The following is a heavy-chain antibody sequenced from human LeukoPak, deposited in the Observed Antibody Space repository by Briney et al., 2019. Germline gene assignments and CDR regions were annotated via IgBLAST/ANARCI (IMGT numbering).Heavy chain of an antibody. D-gene: IGHD3-22*01. J-gene: IGHJ4*02. CDR3: ARDFAYYYDSSGYTGDY. Sequence: ASVKVSCKASGYTFTGYYMHWVRQAHGQGLEWMGWINPNSGGTNYAQKFQGRVTMTRDTSISTAYMELSRLRSDDTAVYYCARDFAYYYDSSGYTGDYWGQGTLVTVSS. V-gene: IGHV1-2*02. CDR1: GYTFTGYY. CDR2: INPNSGGT.